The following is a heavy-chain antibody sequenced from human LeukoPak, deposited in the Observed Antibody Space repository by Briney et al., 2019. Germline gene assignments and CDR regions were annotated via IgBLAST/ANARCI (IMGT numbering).Heavy chain of an antibody. D-gene: IGHD1-26*01. CDR2: FSGSGGST. CDR1: GFTFSSYA. CDR3: AKGLVGATRFAY. Sequence: PGGSLILCCAASGFTFSSYAMSGVRQAPGKGLEWVSAFSGSGGSTYYADSVKGRFTISRDNSKNALYLQMNSMRADDTAVYYCAKGLVGATRFAYWGQGTLVTVSS. V-gene: IGHV3-23*01. J-gene: IGHJ4*02.